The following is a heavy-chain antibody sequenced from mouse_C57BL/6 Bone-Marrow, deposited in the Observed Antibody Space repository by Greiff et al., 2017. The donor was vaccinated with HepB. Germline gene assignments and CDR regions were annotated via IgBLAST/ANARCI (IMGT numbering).Heavy chain of an antibody. CDR1: GFNIKDDY. D-gene: IGHD1-1*01. J-gene: IGHJ1*03. V-gene: IGHV14-4*01. CDR3: TTSAVVATLEWYFDV. CDR2: IDPENGDT. Sequence: EVQLEESGAELVRPGASVKLSCTASGFNIKDDYMHWVKQRPEQGLEWIGWIDPENGDTEYASKFQGKATITADTSSNTAYLQLSSLTSEDTAVYYCTTSAVVATLEWYFDVWGTGTTVTVSS.